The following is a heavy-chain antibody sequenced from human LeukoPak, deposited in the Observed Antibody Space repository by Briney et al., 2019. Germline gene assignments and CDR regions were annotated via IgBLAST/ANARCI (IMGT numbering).Heavy chain of an antibody. CDR1: GGTFSSYA. CDR2: IIPIFGTA. CDR3: ARGTFSGSYRIPFDY. J-gene: IGHJ4*02. D-gene: IGHD3-16*02. Sequence: ASVKVSCKASGGTFSSYAISWVRQAPGQGLEWMGGIIPIFGTANYAQKFQGRVTITADESTSTAYMELSSLRSEDTAVYYCARGTFSGSYRIPFDYWGRGTLVTVSS. V-gene: IGHV1-69*13.